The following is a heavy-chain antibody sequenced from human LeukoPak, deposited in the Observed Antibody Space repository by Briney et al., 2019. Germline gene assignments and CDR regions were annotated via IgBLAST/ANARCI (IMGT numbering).Heavy chain of an antibody. Sequence: SETLSLTCTVSGYSISSGYYWGWIRQPPGKGLEWIGSIYYSGSTYYNPSLKSRVTISVDTSKNQFSLKLSSVTAADTAVYYCARCGYYYDSSGHDYWGQGTLVTVSS. CDR3: ARCGYYYDSSGHDY. CDR2: IYYSGST. V-gene: IGHV4-38-2*02. CDR1: GYSISSGYY. D-gene: IGHD3-22*01. J-gene: IGHJ4*02.